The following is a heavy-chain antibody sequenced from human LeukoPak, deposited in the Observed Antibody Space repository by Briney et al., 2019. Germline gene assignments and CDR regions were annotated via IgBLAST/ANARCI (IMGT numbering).Heavy chain of an antibody. CDR2: IIGSGDII. Sequence: GGSLRLSCATSGFTFNNYNMNWVRQAPGKGLEWISYIIGSGDIIYYADSVKGRFTISRDNAKNSLFLQMNSLTADDTAVYYCARERTTIVSGTTIGAYWGQGTLVTVSS. V-gene: IGHV3-48*04. CDR3: ARERTTIVSGTTIGAY. CDR1: GFTFNNYN. D-gene: IGHD2/OR15-2a*01. J-gene: IGHJ4*02.